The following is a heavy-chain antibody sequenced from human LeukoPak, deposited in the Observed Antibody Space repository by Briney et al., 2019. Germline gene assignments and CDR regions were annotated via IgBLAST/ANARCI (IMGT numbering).Heavy chain of an antibody. CDR2: IYYSGST. CDR1: GGSISSYY. CDR3: AREPYSSDWADAFDI. J-gene: IGHJ3*02. D-gene: IGHD6-19*01. V-gene: IGHV4-59*01. Sequence: SETLSLTCTVSGGSISSYYWSWIRQPPGKGLEWIGYIYYSGSTNYNPSLKSRVTISVDTSKNQFSLKLGSVTAADTAVYYCAREPYSSDWADAFDIWGQGTMVTVSS.